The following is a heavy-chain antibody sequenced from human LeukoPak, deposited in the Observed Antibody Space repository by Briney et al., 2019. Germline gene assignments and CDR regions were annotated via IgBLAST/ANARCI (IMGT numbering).Heavy chain of an antibody. V-gene: IGHV1-2*02. Sequence: ASVKVSCKASGYTFTGYYIHWVRQAPGQGLEWMGWINPNSGGTNYAQKFQGRVTMTRDTSISTAYMELSRLRSDDTAVYYCARSRAEQWLVDAFDIWGQGTMVTVSS. CDR2: INPNSGGT. J-gene: IGHJ3*02. CDR1: GYTFTGYY. D-gene: IGHD6-19*01. CDR3: ARSRAEQWLVDAFDI.